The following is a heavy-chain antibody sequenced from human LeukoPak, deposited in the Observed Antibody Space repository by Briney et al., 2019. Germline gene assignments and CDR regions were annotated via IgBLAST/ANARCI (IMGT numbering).Heavy chain of an antibody. J-gene: IGHJ6*03. CDR1: SGSLSHYY. Sequence: SDTLSLTCAVYSGSLSHYYWSWIRQPPGKGLEWIGEINRSGSTNYNPSLKSRVTMSVDTSKNQFSLKLSSVTAADTALYFCARVEVQILSHYMDVWDKGTTVTVSS. V-gene: IGHV4-34*01. D-gene: IGHD2-15*01. CDR2: INRSGST. CDR3: ARVEVQILSHYMDV.